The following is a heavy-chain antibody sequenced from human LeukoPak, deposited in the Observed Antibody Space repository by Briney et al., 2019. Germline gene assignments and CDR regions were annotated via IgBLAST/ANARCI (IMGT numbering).Heavy chain of an antibody. V-gene: IGHV3-30*02. CDR1: GFTFSSYG. Sequence: GGSLRLSCAASGFTFSSYGMHWVSQAPGKGLEWVAFIRYDGSNKYYADSVKGRFTISRDNSKNTLYLQMNSLRAEDTAVYYCAKDTYYYDSSGGFDYWGQGTLVTVSS. D-gene: IGHD3-22*01. CDR2: IRYDGSNK. CDR3: AKDTYYYDSSGGFDY. J-gene: IGHJ4*02.